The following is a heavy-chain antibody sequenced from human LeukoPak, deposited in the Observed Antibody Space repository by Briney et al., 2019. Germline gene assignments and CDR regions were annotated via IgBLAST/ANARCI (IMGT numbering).Heavy chain of an antibody. CDR3: ARDLGSGDYLRKYFDL. CDR1: EFSLSTYT. Sequence: GGSLRLSCGASEFSLSTYTMNWIRQAPGKRLEWVASISSSSSFKQYGDSAKGRFTISRDNAENSFYLQMNNLRVEDTAVYYSARDLGSGDYLRKYFDLWGRGTLVTVSS. D-gene: IGHD4-17*01. J-gene: IGHJ2*01. V-gene: IGHV3-21*06. CDR2: ISSSSSFK.